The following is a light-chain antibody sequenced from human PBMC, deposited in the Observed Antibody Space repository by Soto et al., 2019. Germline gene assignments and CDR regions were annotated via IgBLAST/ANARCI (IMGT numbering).Light chain of an antibody. CDR3: QQYNSYST. Sequence: DIQMTQSPSSLSASVGDRVTITCRASQSISSWLAWYQQKPGKAPKLLIYDASSLESGVPSRFSGSGSRTEFTLTFSSLQPDDFATYYCQQYNSYSTSGQGTKVDIK. CDR2: DAS. V-gene: IGKV1-5*01. CDR1: QSISSW. J-gene: IGKJ1*01.